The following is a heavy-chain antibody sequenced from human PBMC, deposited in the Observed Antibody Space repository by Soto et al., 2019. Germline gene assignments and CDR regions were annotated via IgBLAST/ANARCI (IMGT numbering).Heavy chain of an antibody. V-gene: IGHV1-69*01. CDR2: INPIFDTT. Sequence: QVQLVQSGAEVKKPGSSVKVSCKASGGTFSSYAITWVRQAPGQGLEWMGGINPIFDTTNYAQKFQGRVTIASHESTGTAHMELSSPRYEDTAVYYCARAMHASSRDRVCSTYACYVAGRYWGQGTLVTVSA. CDR1: GGTFSSYA. CDR3: ARAMHASSRDRVCSTYACYVAGRY. D-gene: IGHD2-2*01. J-gene: IGHJ4*02.